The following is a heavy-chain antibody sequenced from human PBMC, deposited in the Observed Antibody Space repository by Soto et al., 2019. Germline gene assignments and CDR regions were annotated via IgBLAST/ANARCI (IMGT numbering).Heavy chain of an antibody. Sequence: EVQLLESGGGLVQPGGSLRLSCAASGFTFAGYAMKWVRQAPGRGLEWVAGIVSDGATKYYADPVKGRFTISRDNSKNILYLEMSSLRADDTALYYCAKDFRPDGKYDLDDWGQGTTVVVSS. J-gene: IGHJ6*02. CDR1: GFTFAGYA. CDR2: IVSDGATK. V-gene: IGHV3-23*01. D-gene: IGHD1-1*01. CDR3: AKDFRPDGKYDLDD.